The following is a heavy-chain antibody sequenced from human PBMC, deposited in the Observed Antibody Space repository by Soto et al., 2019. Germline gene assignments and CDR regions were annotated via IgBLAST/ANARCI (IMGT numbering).Heavy chain of an antibody. J-gene: IGHJ6*02. V-gene: IGHV4-30-2*01. Sequence: SETLSLTCAVSGGSISSGGYSWSWIRQPPGKGLEWIGYIYQSGSTYYNPSLKSRVTISVDRSRNQFSLKLSSVTAADTAVYFCATQSYSNSGAYYYYAMDVWGQGPTVTVSS. CDR2: IYQSGST. D-gene: IGHD4-4*01. CDR1: GGSISSGGYS. CDR3: ATQSYSNSGAYYYYAMDV.